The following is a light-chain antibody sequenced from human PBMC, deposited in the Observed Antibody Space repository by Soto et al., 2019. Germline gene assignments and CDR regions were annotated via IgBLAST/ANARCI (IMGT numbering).Light chain of an antibody. CDR3: ASYTTSGTVI. CDR1: NSDIGGYNY. J-gene: IGLJ2*01. CDR2: DVT. Sequence: QSALPQPASVSGSLGQSITISCTGTNSDIGGYNYVSWYQQHPGKAPKVMIYDVTNRPSGVSNRFSGSKSGNTASLTISGLQAEDEADYYCASYTTSGTVIFGGGTKLTVL. V-gene: IGLV2-14*01.